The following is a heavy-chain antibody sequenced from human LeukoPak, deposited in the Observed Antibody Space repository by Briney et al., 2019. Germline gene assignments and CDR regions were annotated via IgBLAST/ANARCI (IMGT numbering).Heavy chain of an antibody. Sequence: GRSLRLSCAASRSTLADYAMHWVPHAPGKGLEGVSGISWSSGSIGYADSVKGRFTISRDNAKNSLYLQMNSLRAEDTALYFCAKVGSGSYFGPRFDCWGQGTLVTVSS. CDR2: ISWSSGSI. CDR3: AKVGSGSYFGPRFDC. CDR1: RSTLADYA. J-gene: IGHJ4*02. D-gene: IGHD1-26*01. V-gene: IGHV3-9*01.